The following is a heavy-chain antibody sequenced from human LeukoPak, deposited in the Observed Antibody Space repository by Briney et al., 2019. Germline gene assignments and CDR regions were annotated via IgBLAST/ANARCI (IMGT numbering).Heavy chain of an antibody. CDR1: GGSFSGYY. CDR3: ARGDHYDFCSDYYTQTGFFFDR. CDR2: INYGGDT. Sequence: SETLSLTCAGYGGSFSGYYWTWLRHTPGKGLDWIGEINYGGDTNYNPSLKSRVTISVGTSGNQFSLKMTSVTAADTAVYFCARGDHYDFCSDYYTQTGFFFDRWGQGTLVTVSS. V-gene: IGHV4-34*01. J-gene: IGHJ4*02. D-gene: IGHD3-3*01.